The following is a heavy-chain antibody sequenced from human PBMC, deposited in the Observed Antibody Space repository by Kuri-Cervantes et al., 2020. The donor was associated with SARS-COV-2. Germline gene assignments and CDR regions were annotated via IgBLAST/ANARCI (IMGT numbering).Heavy chain of an antibody. CDR2: VSYDGSDN. J-gene: IGHJ5*02. D-gene: IGHD2-2*01. CDR1: GFSFSSYA. CDR3: ARDMGAIVLVRRDWFDP. Sequence: GGSLRLSCATSGFSFSSYAMHWVRQAPGKGPEWVAVVSYDGSDNDYADSVKGRFSISRDNSKNTLYLQMSCLRIEDTAIYYCARDMGAIVLVRRDWFDPWGPGTLVTVSS. V-gene: IGHV3-30*04.